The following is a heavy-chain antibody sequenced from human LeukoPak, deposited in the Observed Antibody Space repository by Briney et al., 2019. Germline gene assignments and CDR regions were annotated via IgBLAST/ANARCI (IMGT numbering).Heavy chain of an antibody. V-gene: IGHV1-3*01. CDR1: GYTFTSYA. CDR3: SRGVEDHGIAVAGPGGY. Sequence: ASVKVSCKASGYTFTSYAMHWVRQAPGQRLEWMGWINAGNGNTQYSQKFQGRVTITRDTSASTAYMELNNLRSEDTAEYYCSRGVEDHGIAVAGPGGYWGQGTLVTVSS. CDR2: INAGNGNT. J-gene: IGHJ4*02. D-gene: IGHD6-19*01.